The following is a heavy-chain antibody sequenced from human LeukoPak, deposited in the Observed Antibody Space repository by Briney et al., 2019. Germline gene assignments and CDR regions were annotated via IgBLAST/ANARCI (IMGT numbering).Heavy chain of an antibody. CDR3: ARVFDGFDM. D-gene: IGHD1-14*01. V-gene: IGHV3-48*03. Sequence: GRSLRLSCAASGFTFSSYAMHWVRQAPGKGLEWVSYIRSSASIIYYADSVKGRFTISRDNAKNSLHLQMNSLRAEDTAVYYCARVFDGFDMWGQGTMVTVSS. J-gene: IGHJ3*02. CDR2: IRSSASII. CDR1: GFTFSSYA.